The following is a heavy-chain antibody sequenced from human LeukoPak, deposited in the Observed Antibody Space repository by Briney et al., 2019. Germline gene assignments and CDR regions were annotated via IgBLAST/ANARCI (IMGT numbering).Heavy chain of an antibody. V-gene: IGHV4-34*01. Sequence: SETLSLTCAVYGGSFSGYYWSWIRQPPGKGLEWIGEINHSGSTNYNPSLKSRVTISVDTSKNQFSLKLSSVTAADTAVYYCARGIVGGPFDYWGQGTLVTVSS. CDR2: INHSGST. D-gene: IGHD3-22*01. CDR1: GGSFSGYY. CDR3: ARGIVGGPFDY. J-gene: IGHJ4*02.